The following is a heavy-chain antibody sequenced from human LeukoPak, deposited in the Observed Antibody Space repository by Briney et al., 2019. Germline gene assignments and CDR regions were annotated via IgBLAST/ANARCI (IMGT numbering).Heavy chain of an antibody. CDR1: GYTFTSYG. CDR2: INPHSGGT. D-gene: IGHD3-3*01. V-gene: IGHV1-2*02. Sequence: GASVKVSCKASGYTFTSYGISWVRQAPGQGLEWMGWINPHSGGTNYAQKFQGRVTMTRDTSISTAYMEVSRLRSDDTAVHYCARVGITIFGVGGPLDYWGQGPWSPSPQ. J-gene: IGHJ4*02. CDR3: ARVGITIFGVGGPLDY.